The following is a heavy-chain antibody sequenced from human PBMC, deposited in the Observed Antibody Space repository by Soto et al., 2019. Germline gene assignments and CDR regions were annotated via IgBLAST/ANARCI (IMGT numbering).Heavy chain of an antibody. CDR2: INPGGGIT. D-gene: IGHD3-3*01. CDR3: ARAPVLRFLEYFDP. V-gene: IGHV1-46*01. J-gene: IGHJ5*02. Sequence: ASVKVSCKASGYTFTSYYIHWVLQAPGQGLEWMGIINPGGGITSYAQKFRGRVTMTRDTSTSTVYMELSSLRSEDTAVCYCARAPVLRFLEYFDPWGQGTLVTVSS. CDR1: GYTFTSYY.